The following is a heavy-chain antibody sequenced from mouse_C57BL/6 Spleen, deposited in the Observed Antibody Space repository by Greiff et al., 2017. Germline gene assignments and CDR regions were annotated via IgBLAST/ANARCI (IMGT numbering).Heavy chain of an antibody. J-gene: IGHJ4*01. Sequence: EVQLQQSGPELVKPGASVKIPCKASGYTFTDYNMDWVKQSHGKSLEWIGDINPNNGGTNYNQKFKGKATLTVDKSSSTAYMELRSLTSEDTAVYYCARSDYCSPYYYAMDYWGQGTSVTVSS. D-gene: IGHD1-1*01. V-gene: IGHV1-18*01. CDR3: ARSDYCSPYYYAMDY. CDR1: GYTFTDYN. CDR2: INPNNGGT.